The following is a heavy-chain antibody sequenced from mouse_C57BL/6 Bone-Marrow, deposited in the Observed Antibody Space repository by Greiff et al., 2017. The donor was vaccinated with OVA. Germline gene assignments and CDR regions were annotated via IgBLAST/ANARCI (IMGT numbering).Heavy chain of an antibody. J-gene: IGHJ4*01. CDR1: GYTFTSYW. Sequence: QVQLQQPGAELVRPGSSVKLSCKASGYTFTSYWMHWVKQRPIQGLEWIGNIDPSDSETHYNQKFKDKATLTVDKSSSTAYMQLSSLTSEDSAVYYCARRIYYGNDGYAMDYWGQGTSVTVSS. CDR3: ARRIYYGNDGYAMDY. D-gene: IGHD2-2*01. CDR2: IDPSDSET. V-gene: IGHV1-52*01.